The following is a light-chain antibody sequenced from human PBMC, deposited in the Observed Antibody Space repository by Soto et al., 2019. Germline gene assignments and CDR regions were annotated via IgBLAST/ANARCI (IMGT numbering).Light chain of an antibody. CDR2: DAS. J-gene: IGKJ4*01. CDR1: QDINNF. Sequence: DIQMTQSPSSLSASVGDSVTISCQASQDINNFLNWYQQKPGKPPQLLIYDASTLEKGVPSRFSGAGSGADFSFTISNLQPEDSATYYCQQYNSWPLTFGGGTKVDIK. CDR3: QQYNSWPLT. V-gene: IGKV1-33*01.